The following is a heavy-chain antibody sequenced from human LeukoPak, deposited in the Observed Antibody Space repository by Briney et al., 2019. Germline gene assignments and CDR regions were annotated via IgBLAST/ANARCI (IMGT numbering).Heavy chain of an antibody. CDR3: ARLAQYCSSTSCHFDY. D-gene: IGHD2-2*01. J-gene: IGHJ4*02. Sequence: ASVKVSCKASGYTFIGYYIHWVRQAPGQGLEWMGWINPNSGGTNYAQKFQGRVTMTRDTPISTAYMELSRLRSDDTAVYYCARLAQYCSSTSCHFDYWGQGTLVTVSS. V-gene: IGHV1-2*02. CDR2: INPNSGGT. CDR1: GYTFIGYY.